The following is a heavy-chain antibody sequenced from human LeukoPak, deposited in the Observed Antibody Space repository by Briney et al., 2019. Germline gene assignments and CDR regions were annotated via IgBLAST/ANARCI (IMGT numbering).Heavy chain of an antibody. D-gene: IGHD3-10*01. CDR2: IIPILGIA. CDR3: ATSVGDYGSGSYYPSNWFDP. Sequence: SVKVSCKASGGTFSSYAISWVRQAPGQGLEWMGRIIPILGIANYAQKFQGRVTITADKSTSTAYMELSSLRSEDTAVYYCATSVGDYGSGSYYPSNWFDPWGQGTLVTVSS. V-gene: IGHV1-69*04. J-gene: IGHJ5*02. CDR1: GGTFSSYA.